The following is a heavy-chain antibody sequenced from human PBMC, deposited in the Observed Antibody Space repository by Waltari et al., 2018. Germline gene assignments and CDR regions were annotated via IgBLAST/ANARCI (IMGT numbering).Heavy chain of an antibody. CDR1: GGTFSSYA. CDR2: IIPILGIA. D-gene: IGHD5-12*01. J-gene: IGHJ3*02. CDR3: ARDRWMATNHDAFDI. V-gene: IGHV1-69*09. Sequence: QVQLVQSGAEVKKPGSSVKVSCKASGGTFSSYAISWVRQAPGQGLEWMGRIIPILGIANYAQKFQGRVTITADKSTSTAYMELSSLRSEDTAVYYCARDRWMATNHDAFDIWGQGTMVTVSS.